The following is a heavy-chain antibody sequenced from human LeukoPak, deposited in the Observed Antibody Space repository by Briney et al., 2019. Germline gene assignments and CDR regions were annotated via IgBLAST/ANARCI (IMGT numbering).Heavy chain of an antibody. J-gene: IGHJ6*03. CDR2: ISSSGSTI. CDR1: GFTFSSYE. V-gene: IGHV3-48*03. CDR3: ARGERNYYYYYMDV. Sequence: QPGGSLRLSCAASGFTFSSYEMNWVRQAPGKGLEWVSYISSSGSTIYYADSVKGRFTISRDNAKNSLYLQMNSLRAEDTAVYYCARGERNYYYYYMDVWGKGTTVTISS. D-gene: IGHD3-16*01.